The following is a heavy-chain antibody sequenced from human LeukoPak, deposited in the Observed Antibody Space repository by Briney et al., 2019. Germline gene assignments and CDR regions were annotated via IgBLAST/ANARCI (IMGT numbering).Heavy chain of an antibody. D-gene: IGHD3-10*01. CDR2: ISYDGSNK. Sequence: GGSLRLSCAASGFTFSSYAMHWVRQAPGKRLEWVAVISYDGSNKYYADSVKGRFTISRDNSKNTLYLQMNSLRAEDTAVYYCAKDIASGGSGSYYKLVDYWGQGTLVTVSS. J-gene: IGHJ4*02. CDR1: GFTFSSYA. V-gene: IGHV3-30*04. CDR3: AKDIASGGSGSYYKLVDY.